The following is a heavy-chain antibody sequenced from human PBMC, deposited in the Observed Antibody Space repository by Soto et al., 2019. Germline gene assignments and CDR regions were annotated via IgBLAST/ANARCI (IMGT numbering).Heavy chain of an antibody. Sequence: PSETLSLTCTVSGGSINDFYWSWIRQPPGKGLEWTGYIYYSGSTDYNPSLKGRVTISVDTSKNQFSLKLRSVTAADTAVYYCARVGGVAARTFDYWGQGTLVTVYS. D-gene: IGHD6-6*01. CDR2: IYYSGST. J-gene: IGHJ4*02. CDR3: ARVGGVAARTFDY. V-gene: IGHV4-59*01. CDR1: GGSINDFY.